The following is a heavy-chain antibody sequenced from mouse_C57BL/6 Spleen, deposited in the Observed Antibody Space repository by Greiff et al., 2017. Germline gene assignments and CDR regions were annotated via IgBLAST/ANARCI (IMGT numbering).Heavy chain of an antibody. CDR2: IDPSDSYT. CDR1: GYTFTSYW. CDR3: AREDYYGFAY. Sequence: QVQLQQPGAELVKPGASVKLSCKASGYTFTSYWMQWVKQRPGQGLEWIGEIDPSDSYTNNNQKFKGKATLTVDTSSSPAYMQLSSLTSEDSAVYYGAREDYYGFAYWGKGTLVTVSA. V-gene: IGHV1-50*01. D-gene: IGHD1-1*01. J-gene: IGHJ3*01.